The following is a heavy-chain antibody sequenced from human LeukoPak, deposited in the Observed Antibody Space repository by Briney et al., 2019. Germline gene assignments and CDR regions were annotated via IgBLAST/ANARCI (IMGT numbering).Heavy chain of an antibody. CDR3: ARSGYCSGGSCYVDY. V-gene: IGHV3-64*01. Sequence: GSLRLSFAASGFTFSCYAMHWVRQASGKGMEYFSTISSDGGSTYYANSVKGRFTIFRDNSKNTLYLQMGSLRDEDMAVYYCARSGYCSGGSCYVDYWGQGALATVSS. D-gene: IGHD2-15*01. CDR1: GFTFSCYA. J-gene: IGHJ4*02. CDR2: ISSDGGST.